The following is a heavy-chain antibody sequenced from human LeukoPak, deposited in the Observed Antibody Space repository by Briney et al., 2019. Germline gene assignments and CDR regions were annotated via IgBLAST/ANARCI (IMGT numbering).Heavy chain of an antibody. D-gene: IGHD6-13*01. CDR3: ARVLAAAGTLHFDH. CDR1: GFTFSSYS. CDR2: ISSRSSYI. J-gene: IGHJ4*02. Sequence: SGGSLRLSCAASGFTFSSYSMNWVRQAPGKGLEWVSSISSRSSYIYYADSVKGRFTISRDDAKNSLNLQMNSLRAEDTAVYYCARVLAAAGTLHFDHWGQGVLVSVSS. V-gene: IGHV3-21*01.